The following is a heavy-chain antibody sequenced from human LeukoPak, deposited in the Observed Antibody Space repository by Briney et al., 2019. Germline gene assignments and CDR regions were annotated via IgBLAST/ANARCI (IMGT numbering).Heavy chain of an antibody. CDR2: IYWDDDK. J-gene: IGHJ4*02. CDR1: GFSLSTSGVG. V-gene: IGHV2-5*02. CDR3: ARLPRGYSGYQD. Sequence: SGPTLVKPTQTLTLTCTFSGFSLSTSGVGVGSIRQPPGKALEWLALIYWDDDKRYSPSLKSRLTITKDTSKNQVVLTMTNMDPVDTATYYCARLPRGYSGYQDWGQGTLVTVSS. D-gene: IGHD5-12*01.